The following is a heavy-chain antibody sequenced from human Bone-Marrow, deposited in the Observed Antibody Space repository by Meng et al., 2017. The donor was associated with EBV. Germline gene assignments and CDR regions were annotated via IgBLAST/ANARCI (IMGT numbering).Heavy chain of an antibody. CDR3: AVTTDSSGYYRFDS. CDR1: GFPFDDYT. CDR2: ITWDGGST. D-gene: IGHD3-22*01. J-gene: IGHJ4*02. V-gene: IGHV3-43*01. Sequence: EVKLVESGGGVVQPGGSLRLSXAASGFPFDDYTMHWVRQPPGKGLEWISLITWDGGSTFYADSVEGRFTVSRDNSKASLYLEMNSLRTEDTALFYCAVTTDSSGYYRFDSWGQGTLVTVSS.